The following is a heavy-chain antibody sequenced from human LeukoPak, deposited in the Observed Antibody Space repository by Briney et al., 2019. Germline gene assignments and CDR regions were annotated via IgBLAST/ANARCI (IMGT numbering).Heavy chain of an antibody. V-gene: IGHV4-59*01. Sequence: SETLSLTCTVSGGSISNYYWSWIRQPPGKGLEWIGYIYYSGNTNYNPSLKSRVTISVDTSKNQFSLKLNSVTAADTAVYYCARVRYCSTNRCYDREFDDWGQGTLVTVSS. D-gene: IGHD2-2*01. CDR1: GGSISNYY. CDR2: IYYSGNT. CDR3: ARVRYCSTNRCYDREFDD. J-gene: IGHJ4*02.